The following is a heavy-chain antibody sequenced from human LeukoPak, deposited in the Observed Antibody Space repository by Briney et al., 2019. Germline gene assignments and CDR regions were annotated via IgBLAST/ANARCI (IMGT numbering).Heavy chain of an antibody. J-gene: IGHJ4*02. CDR1: GFTFSNAW. CDR3: TTVRLTASDY. D-gene: IGHD5-18*01. CDR2: IKSRADGGAR. Sequence: VVTLRISCEAAGFTFSNAWMSWVRQAPGNGLKWVGRIKSRADGGARDYAVPVKGRFIFSRDDSRNTLYLQMNSLKIEDTAMYYCTTVRLTASDYWGQGTRVSVSS. V-gene: IGHV3-15*01.